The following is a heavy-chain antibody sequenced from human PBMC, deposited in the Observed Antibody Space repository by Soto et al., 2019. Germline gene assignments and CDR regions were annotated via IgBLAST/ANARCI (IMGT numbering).Heavy chain of an antibody. Sequence: PGESLKISCKGSGYSFTGYWIGWVRQMPGKGLEWMGIIYPGDSDTRYSPSFQGQVTISVDKSISTAYLQWSSLKASDTAMYYCARDADILTGSDAFDIWGQGTMVTVSS. CDR3: ARDADILTGSDAFDI. V-gene: IGHV5-51*01. D-gene: IGHD3-9*01. CDR2: IYPGDSDT. J-gene: IGHJ3*02. CDR1: GYSFTGYW.